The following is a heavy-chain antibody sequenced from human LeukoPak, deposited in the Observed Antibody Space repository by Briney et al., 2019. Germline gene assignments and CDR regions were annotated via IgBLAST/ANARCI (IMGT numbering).Heavy chain of an antibody. V-gene: IGHV4-59*01. D-gene: IGHD4-17*01. CDR3: ARTGSTVTMLYPFDH. CDR2: IYYSGST. J-gene: IGHJ4*02. CDR1: GGSSSSYS. Sequence: SETLSLTCTVSGGSSSSYSWSWIRQPPGKGLEWIGDIYYSGSTSNNPSLKSRVTISVDTSKNQFSLKLSSVTAADTAVYYCARTGSTVTMLYPFDHWGQGTLVTVSS.